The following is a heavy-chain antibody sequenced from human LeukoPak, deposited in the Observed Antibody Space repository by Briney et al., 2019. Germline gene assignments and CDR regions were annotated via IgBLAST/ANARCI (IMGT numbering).Heavy chain of an antibody. J-gene: IGHJ4*02. Sequence: GGSLRLSCTASGFTFSSYSVNWVRQAPGKGLEWVSSISSDSNYIYYADSVKGRFTISRDNAKNSLYLQMNSLRAEDTAVYYCARVGATGSGLDYWGQGTLVTVSS. D-gene: IGHD1-26*01. CDR3: ARVGATGSGLDY. CDR1: GFTFSSYS. CDR2: ISSDSNYI. V-gene: IGHV3-21*01.